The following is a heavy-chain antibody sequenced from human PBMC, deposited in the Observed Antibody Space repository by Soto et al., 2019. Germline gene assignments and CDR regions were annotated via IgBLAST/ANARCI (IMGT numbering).Heavy chain of an antibody. CDR3: AKGGSFDI. CDR2: ITSDVNYK. V-gene: IGHV3-30*18. J-gene: IGHJ4*02. CDR1: GFAFSTYG. Sequence: PGWSLRLSCAASGFAFSTYGLHWVRQAPGKELEWVAIITSDVNYKYYADSVKGRFTISRDNSKNTLFLQMNSLRAEDTAVYYCAKGGSFDIWGQGTLVTVSS. D-gene: IGHD3-16*01.